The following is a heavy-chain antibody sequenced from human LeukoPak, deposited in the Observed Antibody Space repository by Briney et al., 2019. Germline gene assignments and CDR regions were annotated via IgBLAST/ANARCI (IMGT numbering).Heavy chain of an antibody. V-gene: IGHV4-30-2*01. D-gene: IGHD1-26*01. Sequence: SETLSLTCIVSGGSISSGGYYWNWIRQPPGKGLEWIGYMYHSGTTYYNPSLKSRVTISVDRSKNQFSLKLSSVTAADTAVYYCARALGARDYWGQGTLVTVSS. J-gene: IGHJ4*02. CDR1: GGSISSGGYY. CDR3: ARALGARDY. CDR2: MYHSGTT.